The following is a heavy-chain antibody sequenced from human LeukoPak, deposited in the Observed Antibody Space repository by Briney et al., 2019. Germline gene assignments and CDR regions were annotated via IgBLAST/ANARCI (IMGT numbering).Heavy chain of an antibody. Sequence: GGSLRLSCAASGFTVSSNYVSWVRQAPGKGLEWVLIIYRGGSTYYVDSAKGRFTISRDNSKNTLYLQMNSLRAEDTAIYYCARGLGSDCCNFDYWGQGTQVTVSS. CDR2: IYRGGST. CDR3: ARGLGSDCCNFDY. CDR1: GFTVSSNY. D-gene: IGHD2-21*02. J-gene: IGHJ4*02. V-gene: IGHV3-53*01.